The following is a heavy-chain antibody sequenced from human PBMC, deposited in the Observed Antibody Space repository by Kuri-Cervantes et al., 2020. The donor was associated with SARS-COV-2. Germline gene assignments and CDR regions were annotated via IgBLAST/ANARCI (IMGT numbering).Heavy chain of an antibody. Sequence: GSLRLSCTVSGASISSSTYYWGWIRQSPGKGLEWIGYIYYSGSTNYNPSLKSRVTISVDTSKNQFSLKLSSVTAADTAVYYCARAAYCGGDCYYYFDYWGQGTLVTVSS. V-gene: IGHV4-61*05. CDR2: IYYSGST. J-gene: IGHJ4*02. CDR3: ARAAYCGGDCYYYFDY. CDR1: GASISSSTYY. D-gene: IGHD2-21*01.